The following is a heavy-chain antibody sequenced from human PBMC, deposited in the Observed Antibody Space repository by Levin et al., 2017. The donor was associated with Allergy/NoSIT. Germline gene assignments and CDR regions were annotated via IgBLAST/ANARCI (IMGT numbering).Heavy chain of an antibody. Sequence: SETLSLTCTVSGGSMDYYYWTWIRQPPGKGLEWIGYISYSGSTNSNPSLRSRVTISVDTSKNQFSLRLSSVAAADTATYYCARSPRATVTTFDYWGQGTLVTVSS. CDR3: ARSPRATVTTFDY. D-gene: IGHD4-17*01. CDR2: ISYSGST. V-gene: IGHV4-59*01. J-gene: IGHJ4*02. CDR1: GGSMDYYY.